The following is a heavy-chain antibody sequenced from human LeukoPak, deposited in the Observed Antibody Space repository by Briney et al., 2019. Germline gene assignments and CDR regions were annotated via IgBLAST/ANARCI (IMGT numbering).Heavy chain of an antibody. J-gene: IGHJ2*01. CDR2: MNPDSGNT. D-gene: IGHD2-15*01. CDR3: ARDHGGKVDRYFDL. CDR1: GYTFTSYN. Sequence: ASVKVSCKASGYTFTSYNINWVRQATGQGLEWMGWMNPDSGNTGYAQKFQGRVTMTRNTSINTAYMELRSLRSDDTAVYYCARDHGGKVDRYFDLWGRGTLVTVSS. V-gene: IGHV1-8*01.